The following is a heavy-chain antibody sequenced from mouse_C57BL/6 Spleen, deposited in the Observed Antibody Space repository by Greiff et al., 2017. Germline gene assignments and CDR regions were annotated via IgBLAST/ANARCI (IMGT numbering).Heavy chain of an antibody. CDR1: GYTFTEYT. CDR2: FYPGSGSI. V-gene: IGHV1-62-2*01. D-gene: IGHD1-1*01. J-gene: IGHJ2*01. Sequence: VKLMESGAELVKPGASVKLSCKASGYTFTEYTIHWVKQRSGQGLEWIGWFYPGSGSIKYNEKFKDKATLTADKSSSTVYMELSRLTSEDSAVYFCARHEEGYYGSSSFDYWGQGTTLTVSS. CDR3: ARHEEGYYGSSSFDY.